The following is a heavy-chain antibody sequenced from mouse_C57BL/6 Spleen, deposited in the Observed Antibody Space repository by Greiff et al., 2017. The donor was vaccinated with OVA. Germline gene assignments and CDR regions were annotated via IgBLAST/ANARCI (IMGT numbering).Heavy chain of an antibody. CDR2: IDPETGGT. D-gene: IGHD4-1*01. Sequence: QVQLQQSGAELVRPGASVTLSCKASGYTFTDYEMHWVKQTPVHGLEWIGAIDPETGGTAYNQKFKGKAILTADKSSSTAYMELRSLTSEDSAVYYCTRKKETGAFAYWGQGTLVTVSA. CDR1: GYTFTDYE. V-gene: IGHV1-15*01. J-gene: IGHJ3*01. CDR3: TRKKETGAFAY.